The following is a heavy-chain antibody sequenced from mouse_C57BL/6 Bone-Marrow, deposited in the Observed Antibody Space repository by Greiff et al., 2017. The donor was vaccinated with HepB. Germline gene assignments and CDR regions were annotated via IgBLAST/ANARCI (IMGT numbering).Heavy chain of an antibody. CDR2: ISYDGSN. J-gene: IGHJ3*01. CDR1: GYSITSGYY. Sequence: DVKLQESGPGLVKPSQSLSLTCSVTGYSITSGYYWNWIRQFPGNKLEWMGYISYDGSNNYNPSLKNRISITRDTSKNQFFLKLNSVTTEDTATYYCARDSSTGTWFAYWGQGTLVTVSA. D-gene: IGHD4-1*02. CDR3: ARDSSTGTWFAY. V-gene: IGHV3-6*01.